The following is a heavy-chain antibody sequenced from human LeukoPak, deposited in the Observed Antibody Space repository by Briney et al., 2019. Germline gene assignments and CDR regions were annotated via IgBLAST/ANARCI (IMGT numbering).Heavy chain of an antibody. D-gene: IGHD3-3*01. J-gene: IGHJ3*02. CDR2: IYHSGST. CDR1: GGSISSGGYS. CDR3: ASAGIDDFWSGYYTMYPGAFDI. V-gene: IGHV4-30-2*01. Sequence: PSQTLSLTRAVSGGSISSGGYSWSWIRQPPGKGLEWIGYIYHSGSTYYNPSLKSRVTISVDRSKNQFSLKLSSVTAADTAVYYCASAGIDDFWSGYYTMYPGAFDIWGQGTMVTVSS.